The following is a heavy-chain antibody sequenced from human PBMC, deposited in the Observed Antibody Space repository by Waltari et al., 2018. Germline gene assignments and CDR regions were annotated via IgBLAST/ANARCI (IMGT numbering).Heavy chain of an antibody. J-gene: IGHJ4*02. D-gene: IGHD5-12*01. CDR2: ISNDGTNK. V-gene: IGHV3-30*18. Sequence: QMQLVESGGGVVQPGRSLRLSCAASGFIFSNCNMHWVRQAPGQGVEWVAGISNDGTNKDYADSVKTRFTVSRENSKNTLYLQINSLRDDDTAVYYCVKYSGFDYFFDYWGQGTLVTVSS. CDR1: GFIFSNCN. CDR3: VKYSGFDYFFDY.